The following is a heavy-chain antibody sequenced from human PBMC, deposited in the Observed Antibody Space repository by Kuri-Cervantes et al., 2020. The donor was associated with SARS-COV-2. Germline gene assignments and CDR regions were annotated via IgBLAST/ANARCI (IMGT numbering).Heavy chain of an antibody. V-gene: IGHV3-23*03. D-gene: IGHD4-17*01. Sequence: GESLKISCAASGFTFSSYAMSWVRQAPGKGLEWVSVIYSGGSSTYYADSVKSRFTISRDNSKNTLYLQMNSLRAEDTAVYYCAKDRGVHDYGGSFDYWGQGTLVTVSS. CDR1: GFTFSSYA. J-gene: IGHJ4*02. CDR2: IYSGGSST. CDR3: AKDRGVHDYGGSFDY.